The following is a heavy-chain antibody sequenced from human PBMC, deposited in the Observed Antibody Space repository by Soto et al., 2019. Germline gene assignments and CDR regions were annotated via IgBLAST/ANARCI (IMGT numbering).Heavy chain of an antibody. J-gene: IGHJ4*02. V-gene: IGHV1-18*01. CDR1: GYMFTSYG. D-gene: IGHD6-19*01. CDR2: ISPYNGNT. Sequence: QVQLVQSGAEVKKPGASVKVSCKTSGYMFTSYGINWVRQAPGQGLEWMGWISPYNGNTNYDQKFPGRVTMTTEISTSTVYMELWSLRSDDTAVYYCAREVGHSSGWYVNWGQGTLVSVSS. CDR3: AREVGHSSGWYVN.